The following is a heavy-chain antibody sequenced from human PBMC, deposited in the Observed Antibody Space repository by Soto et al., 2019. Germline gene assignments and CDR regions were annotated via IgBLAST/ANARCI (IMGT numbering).Heavy chain of an antibody. J-gene: IGHJ5*02. Sequence: PSQTLSLTCAVSDGSISNRGYSWSWIRQPPGKGLEWIGYIYHSGSTYYNPSLKSRVTISVDRSKNQFSLKLSSVTAADTAVYYCARVPDRWGQGTLVTVSS. CDR2: IYHSGST. V-gene: IGHV4-30-2*01. D-gene: IGHD2-2*01. CDR3: ARVPDR. CDR1: DGSISNRGYS.